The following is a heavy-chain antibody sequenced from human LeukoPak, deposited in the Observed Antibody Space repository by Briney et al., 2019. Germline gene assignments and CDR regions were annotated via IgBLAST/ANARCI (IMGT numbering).Heavy chain of an antibody. CDR3: ARGPIIDIVVIPAAADYYHMDV. J-gene: IGHJ6*03. CDR1: GYTLTSYG. D-gene: IGHD2-2*01. CDR2: ISAYNGNT. V-gene: IGHV1-18*01. Sequence: ASVKVSCKASGYTLTSYGISWVRQAPGQGLEWMGWISAYNGNTRYAQKLQGRVTMTTDSSTSTAYMEMRSLRSDDTAVYYCARGPIIDIVVIPAAADYYHMDVWGKGTTVTVSS.